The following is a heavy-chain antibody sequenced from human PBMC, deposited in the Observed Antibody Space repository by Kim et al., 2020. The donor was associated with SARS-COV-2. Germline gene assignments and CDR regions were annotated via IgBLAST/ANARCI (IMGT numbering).Heavy chain of an antibody. V-gene: IGHV4-31*03. CDR3: AGTNLQFLDPYYFDS. Sequence: SETLSLTCSVSGASIHNGSYYWSWIRQRPGEGLQWIGYIYNIDNTFYNPSLESRITISVDTSESHFSLRLSSVSVSDTAVYYCAGTNLQFLDPYYFDSWGQGTLVTVSS. CDR2: IYNIDNT. J-gene: IGHJ4*02. CDR1: GASIHNGSYY. D-gene: IGHD3-3*01.